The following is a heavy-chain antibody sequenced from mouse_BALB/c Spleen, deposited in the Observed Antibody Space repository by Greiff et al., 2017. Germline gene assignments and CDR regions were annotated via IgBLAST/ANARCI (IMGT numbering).Heavy chain of an antibody. V-gene: IGHV7-3*02. CDR1: GFTFTDYY. CDR2: IRNKANGYTT. CDR3: ARGGYDDGAYYAMDD. J-gene: IGHJ4*01. D-gene: IGHD2-10*02. Sequence: EVKLMESGGGLVQPGGSLRLSCATSGFTFTDYYMSWVRQPPGKALEWLGFIRNKANGYTTEYSASVKGRFTISRDNSKSILYLQMNTMRAEDSATDECARGGYDDGAYYAMDDWGQGTSVTVSA.